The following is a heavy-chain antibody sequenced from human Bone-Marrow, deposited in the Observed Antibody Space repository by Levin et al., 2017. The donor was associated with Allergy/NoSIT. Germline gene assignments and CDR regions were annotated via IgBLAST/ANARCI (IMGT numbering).Heavy chain of an antibody. CDR2: IYSSGNT. D-gene: IGHD2-2*01. CDR1: GGSISSYY. Sequence: SETLSLTCTVSGGSISSYYWSWIRQPPGKGLEWIGYIYSSGNTNYNPSLKSRVTTSVDTSTNQFSLKLTSVPAADTAVDYCASAGPSRDYSDYWGKGALDTDAS. CDR3: ASAGPSRDYSDY. J-gene: IGHJ4*02. V-gene: IGHV4-59*08.